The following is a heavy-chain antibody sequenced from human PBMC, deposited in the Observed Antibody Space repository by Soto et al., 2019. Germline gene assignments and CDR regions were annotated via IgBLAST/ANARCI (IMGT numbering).Heavy chain of an antibody. CDR1: GFSLSTSGVG. J-gene: IGHJ4*02. D-gene: IGHD3-3*01. V-gene: IGHV2-5*02. CDR3: AHSHHSITIFGVVIPWFGYFDY. Sequence: QITLKESGPTLVKPTQTLTLTCTFTGFSLSTSGVGVGWIRQPPGKALEWLALIYWDDDKRYSPSLKSRLTITKNTSKNQVVLTMTNVDPVDTAAYYCAHSHHSITIFGVVIPWFGYFDYWGQGTLVTVSS. CDR2: IYWDDDK.